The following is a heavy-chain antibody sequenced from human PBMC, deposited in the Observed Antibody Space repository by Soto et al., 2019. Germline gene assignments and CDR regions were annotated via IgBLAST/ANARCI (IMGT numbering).Heavy chain of an antibody. CDR2: INHSGST. J-gene: IGHJ4*02. CDR1: GGSISSGGYS. V-gene: IGHV4-30-2*01. Sequence: SETLSLTCAVSGGSISSGGYSWSWIRQPPGKGLEWIGYINHSGSTYYNPSLKSRVTISVDRSKNLFSLKLSSVTAADTAVYYCARGMVRTYYFDYWGQGTLVTVSS. D-gene: IGHD3-10*01. CDR3: ARGMVRTYYFDY.